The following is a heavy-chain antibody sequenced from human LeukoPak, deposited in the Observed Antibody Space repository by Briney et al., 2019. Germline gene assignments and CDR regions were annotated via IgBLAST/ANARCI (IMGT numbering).Heavy chain of an antibody. CDR2: IYYSGST. J-gene: IGHJ5*02. Sequence: SETLSLTCTVSGGSIRSSYYYWSWIRQPPGKGLEWIGYIYYSGSTNYNPSLKSRVTISVDTSKNQFSLKLSSVTAADTAVYYCARGRITIFGSPYGAWFDPWGQGTLVTVSS. CDR3: ARGRITIFGSPYGAWFDP. CDR1: GGSIRSSYYY. V-gene: IGHV4-61*01. D-gene: IGHD3-3*01.